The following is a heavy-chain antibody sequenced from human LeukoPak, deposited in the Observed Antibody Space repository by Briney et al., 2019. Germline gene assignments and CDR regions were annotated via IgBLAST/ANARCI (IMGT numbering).Heavy chain of an antibody. CDR2: SNPHSGAT. CDR1: GYTFTGYY. V-gene: IGHV1-2*06. Sequence: ASVTASCKASGYTFTGYYIHWVRQAPGQGPAVMGRSNPHSGATNYAQKFQGRVTMTRDTSISTAFMELSSLRSDDTAMYYCSRDLLMYYSGSGESTWGQGTQVTVSS. CDR3: SRDLLMYYSGSGEST. D-gene: IGHD3-10*01. J-gene: IGHJ5*02.